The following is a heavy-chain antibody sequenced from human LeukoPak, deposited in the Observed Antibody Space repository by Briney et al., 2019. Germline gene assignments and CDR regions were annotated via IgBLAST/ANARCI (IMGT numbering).Heavy chain of an antibody. D-gene: IGHD2-2*01. CDR2: IIPIFGTA. CDR3: ARDPYCSSTSCPLGTGFDP. CDR1: GYTFSSYA. J-gene: IGHJ5*02. Sequence: SVKVSCKASGYTFSSYAISWVRQAPGQGLEWMGGIIPIFGTANYAQKFQGRVTITADESTSTAYMELSSLRSEDTAVYYCARDPYCSSTSCPLGTGFDPWGQGTLVTVSS. V-gene: IGHV1-69*13.